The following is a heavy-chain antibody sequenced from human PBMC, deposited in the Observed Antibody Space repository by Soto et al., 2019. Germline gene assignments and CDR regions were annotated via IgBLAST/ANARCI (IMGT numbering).Heavy chain of an antibody. J-gene: IGHJ4*02. V-gene: IGHV4-4*07. Sequence: QVQLQESGPGLVKPSETLSLTCTVSGASISAYAWSWIRQPAGEGLEWIGRLDSSGNTNYNPSFKSRLTMSADTSKNQFSLKLSAVTAADTAVYYCARGPYSSGWYVVDYWGQGTLVTVSS. D-gene: IGHD6-19*01. CDR3: ARGPYSSGWYVVDY. CDR2: LDSSGNT. CDR1: GASISAYA.